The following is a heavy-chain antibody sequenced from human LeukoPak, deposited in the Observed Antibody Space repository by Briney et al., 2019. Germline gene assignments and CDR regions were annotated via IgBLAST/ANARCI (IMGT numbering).Heavy chain of an antibody. Sequence: GGSLRLSCAASGFTFSSYEMEWVRQAPGKGLEWVSYISTSGSTINYVDSVKGRFTISRDNAKNSLYLQMNSLRAEDTAVYYCARGYTSFDCWGQGTLVTVSS. V-gene: IGHV3-48*03. CDR3: ARGYTSFDC. D-gene: IGHD5-12*01. CDR1: GFTFSSYE. J-gene: IGHJ4*02. CDR2: ISTSGSTI.